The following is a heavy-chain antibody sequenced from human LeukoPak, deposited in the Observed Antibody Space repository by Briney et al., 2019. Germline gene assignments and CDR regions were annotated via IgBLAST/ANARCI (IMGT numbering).Heavy chain of an antibody. Sequence: PGGSLRLSCTASGFTFPNAWMTWVRQPPGKGLVWVSRTKNASDGGTTDYAAPVKGRFTISRDDSKNTLYLQMDSLNSEDSAVYYCTTEYYYDSSGSLFYFDYWGQGPLVTVSS. CDR2: TKNASDGGTT. J-gene: IGHJ4*02. D-gene: IGHD3-22*01. CDR3: TTEYYYDSSGSLFYFDY. V-gene: IGHV3-15*01. CDR1: GFTFPNAW.